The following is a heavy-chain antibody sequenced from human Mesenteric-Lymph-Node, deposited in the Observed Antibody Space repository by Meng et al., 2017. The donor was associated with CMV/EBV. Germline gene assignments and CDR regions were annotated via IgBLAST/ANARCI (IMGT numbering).Heavy chain of an antibody. D-gene: IGHD5-12*01. CDR3: TTGGVATIGALGDY. J-gene: IGHJ4*02. CDR1: GFTFSGSA. Sequence: GSLRLSCAASGFTFSGSAIHWVRQASGKGLEWVGRIRSKANNYATAYAASVKGRFTISRDDSKSTAYLQMNSLKTEDTAVYYCTTGGVATIGALGDYWGQGTLVTVSS. CDR2: IRSKANNYAT. V-gene: IGHV3-73*01.